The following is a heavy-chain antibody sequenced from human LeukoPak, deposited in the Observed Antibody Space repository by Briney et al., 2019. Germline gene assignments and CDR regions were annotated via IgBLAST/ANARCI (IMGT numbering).Heavy chain of an antibody. V-gene: IGHV4-39*07. D-gene: IGHD2-8*01. J-gene: IGHJ3*02. CDR2: IYYSGST. Sequence: SETLSLTCTVSGGSISSSSYYWGWIRQPPGKGLEWIGSIYYSGSTYYNPSLKSRVTISVDTSKNQFSLKLSSVTAADTAVYYCATLYAVRGALSFDMWGQGTMVTVSS. CDR1: GGSISSSSYY. CDR3: ATLYAVRGALSFDM.